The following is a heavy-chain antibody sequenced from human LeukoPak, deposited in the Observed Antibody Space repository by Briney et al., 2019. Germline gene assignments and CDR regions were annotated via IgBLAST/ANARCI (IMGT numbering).Heavy chain of an antibody. CDR1: GVPFSDYY. J-gene: IGHJ3*02. D-gene: IGHD5-18*01. CDR2: ISSSGSTI. Sequence: PGGSLRLSCAASGVPFSDYYMSWIRQAPGKGLEWVAYISSSGSTIYYADSVKGRFTISRENAKNSLNLQMNSLRAEDTAVYYCARDPPLTVETAAPRGEDAFDIWGQGTMVTVSS. V-gene: IGHV3-11*01. CDR3: ARDPPLTVETAAPRGEDAFDI.